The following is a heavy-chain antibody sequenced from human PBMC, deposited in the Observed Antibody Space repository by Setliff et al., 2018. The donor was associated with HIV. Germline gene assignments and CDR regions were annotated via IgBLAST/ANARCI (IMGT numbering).Heavy chain of an antibody. Sequence: SETLSLTCTISGGSISSSDYRWVWIRQPPGKGLEWIGTISYSGISYYKPSLTSRVTMSLDTSKNQFSLKLSSVTAADTAVYYCATYNWNFIVGYWGQGTLVTVSS. CDR3: ATYNWNFIVGY. CDR1: GGSISSSDYR. V-gene: IGHV4-39*07. CDR2: ISYSGIS. J-gene: IGHJ4*02. D-gene: IGHD1-7*01.